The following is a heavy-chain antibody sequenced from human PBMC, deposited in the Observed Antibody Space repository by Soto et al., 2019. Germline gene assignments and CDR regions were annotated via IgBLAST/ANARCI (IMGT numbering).Heavy chain of an antibody. D-gene: IGHD2-2*01. V-gene: IGHV1-18*01. CDR2: ISAYNGNT. Sequence: GALVKVSCKASGYTFTSYGISWVRQAPGQGLEWMGWISAYNGNTNYAQKLQGRVTMTTDTSTSTAYMELRSLRSDDTAVYYCARADIVVVPAAIFDYWGQGTLVTVSS. J-gene: IGHJ4*02. CDR3: ARADIVVVPAAIFDY. CDR1: GYTFTSYG.